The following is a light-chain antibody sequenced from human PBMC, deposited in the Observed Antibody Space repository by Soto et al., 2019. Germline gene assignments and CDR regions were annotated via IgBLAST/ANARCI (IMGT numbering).Light chain of an antibody. Sequence: QSALTQPASVYGSPGQSITISCTGTSSDVGSYNLVSWYQQHPGKAPKLMIYEGSKRPSGVSNRFSGSKSGNTASLTISGLQAEDEADYYCCSYAGSSTYVAFGGGTKLTVL. CDR1: SSDVGSYNL. CDR3: CSYAGSSTYVA. CDR2: EGS. V-gene: IGLV2-23*01. J-gene: IGLJ2*01.